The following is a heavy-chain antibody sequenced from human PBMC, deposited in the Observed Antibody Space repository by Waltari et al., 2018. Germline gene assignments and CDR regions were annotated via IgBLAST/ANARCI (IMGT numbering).Heavy chain of an antibody. V-gene: IGHV1-69-2*01. CDR1: GYTFTDYY. CDR3: ATDIWQYQLLLLPN. Sequence: EVQLVQSGAEVKKPGATVKISCKASGYTFTDYYMHWVQQAPGKGLEWMGRVDPEEGETIDGEKFQGRVTITADTSTDTAYMELSSLRSEDTAVYYCATDIWQYQLLLLPNWGQGTLVTVSS. D-gene: IGHD2-2*01. CDR2: VDPEEGET. J-gene: IGHJ4*02.